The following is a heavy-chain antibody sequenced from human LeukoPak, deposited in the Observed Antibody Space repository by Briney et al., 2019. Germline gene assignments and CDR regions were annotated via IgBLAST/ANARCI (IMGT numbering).Heavy chain of an antibody. J-gene: IGHJ4*02. D-gene: IGHD4-11*01. CDR1: GYTFTSYG. V-gene: IGHV1-18*01. CDR3: ARTLTTESYYSDY. CDR2: IRTYNGDT. Sequence: AAVKVSCKASGYTFTSYGIAWLRQAPGQGLEWLGWIRTYNGDTEYAEKFQGRVTMSTDTPTTMAYMELTSLRSDDTAVYYCARTLTTESYYSDYWGQGTLVTVSS.